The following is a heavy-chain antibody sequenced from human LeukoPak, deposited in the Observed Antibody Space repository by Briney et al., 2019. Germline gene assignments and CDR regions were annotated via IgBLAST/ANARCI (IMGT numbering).Heavy chain of an antibody. CDR3: ARGNPRFSSGWSWFDP. V-gene: IGHV1-8*03. D-gene: IGHD6-19*01. J-gene: IGHJ5*02. Sequence: ASVKVSCKASGYTFTSYDINWVRQATGQGLEWMGWMNPNSGNTGYAQKFQGRVSITRNTSISTAYMELSSLRSEDTAVYYCARGNPRFSSGWSWFDPWGQGTLVTVSS. CDR1: GYTFTSYD. CDR2: MNPNSGNT.